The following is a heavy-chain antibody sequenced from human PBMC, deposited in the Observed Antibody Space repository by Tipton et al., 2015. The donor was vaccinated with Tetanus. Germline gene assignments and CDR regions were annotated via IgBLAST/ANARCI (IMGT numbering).Heavy chain of an antibody. CDR2: IYHSGST. J-gene: IGHJ4*02. CDR1: GGSITSDNHY. CDR3: ARDDMYGDYAY. D-gene: IGHD4-17*01. V-gene: IGHV4-30-2*01. Sequence: TLSLTCAVSGGSITSDNHYWSWIRQPPGKGLEWIGYIYHSGSTYYNPSLKSRVTISIDSSKNQFSLKLTSVTAGDTAVYYCARDDMYGDYAYWGQGALVTVSS.